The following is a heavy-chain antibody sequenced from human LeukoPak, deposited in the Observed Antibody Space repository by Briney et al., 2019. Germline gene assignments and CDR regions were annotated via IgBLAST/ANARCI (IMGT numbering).Heavy chain of an antibody. Sequence: GGSLRLSCAASGFTFSSYSMNWVRQAPGKGLEWVSSISSSSSYIYYADSVKGRFTISRDNSKNTLYLQMNSLRAEDTAVYYCAIVLTCSSTSCYDYWGQGTLVTVSS. CDR2: ISSSSSYI. J-gene: IGHJ4*02. CDR1: GFTFSSYS. D-gene: IGHD2-2*01. V-gene: IGHV3-21*01. CDR3: AIVLTCSSTSCYDY.